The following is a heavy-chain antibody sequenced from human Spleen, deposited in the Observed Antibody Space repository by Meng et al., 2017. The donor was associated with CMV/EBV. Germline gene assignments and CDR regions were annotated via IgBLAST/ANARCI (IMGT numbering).Heavy chain of an antibody. Sequence: GESLKISCAASGFTFSSYAMHWVRQAPGKGLEWVAVISYDGSNKYYADSVKGRFTISRDNSKNTLYLQMNSLRAEDTAVYYCARDSTYCSSTSCYTTGYYYGMDVWGQGTTVTVSS. CDR1: GFTFSSYA. CDR3: ARDSTYCSSTSCYTTGYYYGMDV. CDR2: ISYDGSNK. J-gene: IGHJ6*02. D-gene: IGHD2-2*02. V-gene: IGHV3-30-3*01.